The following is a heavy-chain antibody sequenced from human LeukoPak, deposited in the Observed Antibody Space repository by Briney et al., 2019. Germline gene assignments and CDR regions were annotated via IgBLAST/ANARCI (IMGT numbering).Heavy chain of an antibody. V-gene: IGHV3-33*08. CDR2: IQYDGSKK. J-gene: IGHJ4*02. CDR3: ARDDCSSPSCYAY. CDR1: GFSFSDNG. Sequence: GRSLRLSCEASGFSFSDNGMHWVRQAPGKGLEWVAAIQYDGSKKYYIDSVEGRFTISRDNSRNTVYLQMNSLRAEDTAVYYCARDDCSSPSCYAYWGQGTLVTVSS. D-gene: IGHD2-2*01.